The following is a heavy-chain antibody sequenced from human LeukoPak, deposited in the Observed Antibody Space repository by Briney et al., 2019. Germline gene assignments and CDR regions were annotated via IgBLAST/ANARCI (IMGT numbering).Heavy chain of an antibody. CDR3: ARGLTPSQYCSSTSCYYNSRRNYYYYGMDV. D-gene: IGHD2-2*01. V-gene: IGHV4-61*08. J-gene: IGHJ6*02. CDR2: IYHSGST. Sequence: PSETLSLTCTVSGGSISSGGYYWSWIRQPPGKGLEWIGYIYHSGSTNYNPSLKSRVTISVDTSKNQFSLKLSSVTAADTAVYYCARGLTPSQYCSSTSCYYNSRRNYYYYGMDVWGQGTTVTVSS. CDR1: GGSISSGGYY.